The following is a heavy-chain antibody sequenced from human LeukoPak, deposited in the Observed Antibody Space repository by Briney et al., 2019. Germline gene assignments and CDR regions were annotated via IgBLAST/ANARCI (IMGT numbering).Heavy chain of an antibody. Sequence: GRFTISRDNAKNSLYLQMNSLRVEDTAVYYCARGLSYCSNGICPSDYWGQGTLVTVSS. CDR3: ARGLSYCSNGICPSDY. V-gene: IGHV3-11*06. J-gene: IGHJ4*02. D-gene: IGHD2-8*01.